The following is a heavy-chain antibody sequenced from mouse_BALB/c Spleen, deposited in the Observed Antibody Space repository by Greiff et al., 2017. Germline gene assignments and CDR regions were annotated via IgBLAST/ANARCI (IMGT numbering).Heavy chain of an antibody. CDR3: ARDGGLRGAMDY. CDR2: IRNKANGYTT. D-gene: IGHD2-4*01. CDR1: GFTFTDYY. Sequence: EVMLVESGGGLVQPGGSLRLSCATSGFTFTDYYMSWVRQPPGKALEWLGFIRNKANGYTTEYSASVKGRFTISRDNSQSILYLQMNTLRAEDSATYYCARDGGLRGAMDYWGQGTSVTVSS. J-gene: IGHJ4*01. V-gene: IGHV7-3*02.